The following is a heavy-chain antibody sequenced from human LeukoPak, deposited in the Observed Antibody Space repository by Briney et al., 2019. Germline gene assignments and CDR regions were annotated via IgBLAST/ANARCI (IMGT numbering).Heavy chain of an antibody. CDR2: IIPIFGTA. D-gene: IGHD2-2*01. V-gene: IGHV1-69*01. CDR1: GGTFSSYA. J-gene: IGHJ6*03. Sequence: GSSVKVSCKASGGTFSSYAISWVRQAPGQGLEWIGGIIPIFGTANYAQKFQGRVTITADESTSTAYMELSSLRSEDTAVYYCARAEVGVPAAYYYYYYMDVWGKGTTVTVSS. CDR3: ARAEVGVPAAYYYYYYMDV.